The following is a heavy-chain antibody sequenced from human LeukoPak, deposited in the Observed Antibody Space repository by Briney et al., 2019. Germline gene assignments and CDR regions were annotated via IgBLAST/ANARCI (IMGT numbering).Heavy chain of an antibody. D-gene: IGHD6-6*01. J-gene: IGHJ6*03. CDR1: GGSISSGSYY. CDR2: IYTSGST. V-gene: IGHV4-61*02. CDR3: ARIHSSSFYYYYYMDV. Sequence: SETLSLTCTVSGGSISSGSYYWSWLRQPAGKGLEWIGRIYTSGSTNYNPSLKSRVTISVDTSKNQFSLKLSSVTAADTAVYYCARIHSSSFYYYYYMDVWGKGTTVTVSS.